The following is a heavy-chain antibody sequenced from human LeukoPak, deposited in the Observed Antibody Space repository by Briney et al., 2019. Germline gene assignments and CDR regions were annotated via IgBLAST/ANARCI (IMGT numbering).Heavy chain of an antibody. Sequence: GGSLKLSCAASGFTFSDSAVSWVRHSPGEGLKWVSSISDTGGRTYYADSVKGRFTITRDNSRNTVNLQMNSLRAGDTARYYCAKGGQDFDFWRFDLWGQVTLVIVSS. CDR3: AKGGQDFDFWRFDL. J-gene: IGHJ5*02. CDR1: GFTFSDSA. CDR2: ISDTGGRT. V-gene: IGHV3-23*01. D-gene: IGHD3-3*01.